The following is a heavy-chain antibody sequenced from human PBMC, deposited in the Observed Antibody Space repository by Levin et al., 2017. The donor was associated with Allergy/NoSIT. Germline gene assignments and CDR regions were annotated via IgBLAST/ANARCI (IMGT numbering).Heavy chain of an antibody. CDR2: INPKTGGT. D-gene: IGHD2-2*02. CDR3: ARDAIESKYNCLDP. CDR1: GYTFTDYS. V-gene: IGHV1-2*06. Sequence: RGESLKISCKASGYTFTDYSLHWVRQAPGQGLEWMGRINPKTGGTNSAQKFLGRVTMTRDTSTSTAYMELGRLTYDDTAVYFCARDAIESKYNCLDPWGQGTLVTVSS. J-gene: IGHJ5*02.